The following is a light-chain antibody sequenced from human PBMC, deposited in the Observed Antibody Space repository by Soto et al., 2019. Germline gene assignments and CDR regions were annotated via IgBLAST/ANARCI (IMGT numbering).Light chain of an antibody. V-gene: IGKV1-27*01. CDR3: QKYNNVPAT. CDR1: QGISNS. Sequence: DIQMTQSPSSLSASVGDRVTITCRASQGISNSLAWYQQKPGKVPRLLIYAASILQLGVPSRFSGSGSGTDFTLTISSLQPEDVATYYCQKYNNVPATFGLGTKVDIK. CDR2: AAS. J-gene: IGKJ1*01.